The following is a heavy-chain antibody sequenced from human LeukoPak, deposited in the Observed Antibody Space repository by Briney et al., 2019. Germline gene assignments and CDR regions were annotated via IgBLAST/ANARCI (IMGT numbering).Heavy chain of an antibody. Sequence: GGSLRLSCAASGFTFNSYTMNWVRQAPGKGLEWISYISRTGTTIYYADSVKGRFTISRDNAKHSLYLQMNSLRSEDTGLYFCARDLGSGDHGFLVWGQGTLLTVSS. CDR1: GFTFNSYT. CDR2: ISRTGTTI. J-gene: IGHJ4*02. CDR3: ARDLGSGDHGFLV. V-gene: IGHV3-48*01. D-gene: IGHD2-21*02.